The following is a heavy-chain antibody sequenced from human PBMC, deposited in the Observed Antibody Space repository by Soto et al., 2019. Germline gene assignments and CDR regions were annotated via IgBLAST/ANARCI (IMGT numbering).Heavy chain of an antibody. CDR1: FTSYD. V-gene: IGHV1-8*01. D-gene: IGHD6-19*01. Sequence: QVQLVQSGAEVKKPGASVKVSCTFTSYDINCVRQATGQGLEWMAWMNPNSGDTRYAQKLQGRVTMTRNTSSFTAYMELSSLRSEDTAVYYCARGPGSSDWRFSYYYMDVWGQGTTVTVSS. CDR2: MNPNSGDT. CDR3: ARGPGSSDWRFSYYYMDV. J-gene: IGHJ6*02.